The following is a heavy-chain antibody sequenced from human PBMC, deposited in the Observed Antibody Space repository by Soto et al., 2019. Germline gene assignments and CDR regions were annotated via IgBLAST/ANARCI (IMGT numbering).Heavy chain of an antibody. CDR3: ARGHSTPRWCDY. D-gene: IGHD2-8*02. CDR1: GGSFSGYY. Sequence: SETLSLTCAVYGGSFSGYYWSWIRQPPGKGLEWIGEINHSGSTNYNPSLKSRVTISVDTSKNQFSLKLSSVTAADTAVYYCARGHSTPRWCDYWGQGTLVTVSS. CDR2: INHSGST. J-gene: IGHJ4*02. V-gene: IGHV4-34*01.